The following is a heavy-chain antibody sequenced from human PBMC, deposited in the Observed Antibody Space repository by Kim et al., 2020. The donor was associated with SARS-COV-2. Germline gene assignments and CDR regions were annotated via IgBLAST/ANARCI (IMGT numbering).Heavy chain of an antibody. CDR1: GFTFSSYA. D-gene: IGHD3-10*01. Sequence: GGSLRLSCAASGFTFSSYAMSWVRQAPGKGLEWVSAISGSGGSTYYADSVKGRFTISRDNSKNTLYLQMNSLRAEDTAVYYCAKEGLWGYYGSAHAFDIWGQGTMVTVSS. CDR2: ISGSGGST. V-gene: IGHV3-23*01. J-gene: IGHJ3*02. CDR3: AKEGLWGYYGSAHAFDI.